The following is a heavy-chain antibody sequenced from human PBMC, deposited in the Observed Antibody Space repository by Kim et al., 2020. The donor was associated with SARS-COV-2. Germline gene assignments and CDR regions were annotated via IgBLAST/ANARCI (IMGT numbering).Heavy chain of an antibody. CDR1: GYTFTSYY. J-gene: IGHJ3*02. V-gene: IGHV1-46*01. Sequence: ASVKVSCKASGYTFTSYYMHWVRQAPGQGLEWMGIINPSGGSTSYAQKFQGRVTMTRDTSTSTVYMELSSLRSEDTAVYYCARDFLERTYYYDSSGYLFAFDIWGQGTMVTVSS. CDR2: INPSGGST. D-gene: IGHD3-22*01. CDR3: ARDFLERTYYYDSSGYLFAFDI.